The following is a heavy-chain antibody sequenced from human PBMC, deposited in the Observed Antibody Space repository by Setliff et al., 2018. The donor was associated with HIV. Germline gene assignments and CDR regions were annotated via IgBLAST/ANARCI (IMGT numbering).Heavy chain of an antibody. D-gene: IGHD3-10*01. CDR2: IYYSGST. Sequence: SETLSLTCAVSGGSISSGVFYWSWIRQHPGRGLEWIGYIYYSGSTYYNPSLKSRVAVSVDTSKNQFSLSLSSVTAADTAVYYCARSSAERSAVRGLAVAFDIWGPGTKVTVSS. V-gene: IGHV4-31*11. CDR3: ARSSAERSAVRGLAVAFDI. CDR1: GGSISSGVFY. J-gene: IGHJ3*02.